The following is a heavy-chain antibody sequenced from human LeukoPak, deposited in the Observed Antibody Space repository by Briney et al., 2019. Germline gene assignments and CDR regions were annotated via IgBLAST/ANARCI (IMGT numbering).Heavy chain of an antibody. CDR3: ARGVVSSSRGLDY. J-gene: IGHJ4*02. CDR2: IYHTGSP. Sequence: SETLSLTCTVSGDSIRGYYRAWIRQPPGKGLEWIGHIYHTGSPKYNPSLESRATISVDTSKNQFSLKLSSVTAADTAVYYCARGVVSSSRGLDYWGQGTLVTVSS. CDR1: GDSIRGYY. D-gene: IGHD6-6*01. V-gene: IGHV4-59*01.